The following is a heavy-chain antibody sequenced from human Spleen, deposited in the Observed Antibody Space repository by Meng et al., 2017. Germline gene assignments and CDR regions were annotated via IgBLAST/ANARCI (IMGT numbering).Heavy chain of an antibody. D-gene: IGHD6-13*01. CDR2: IDPKSGDT. Sequence: VQLLHLGGGVKKPGHSVKVASNRSDYNCPDYWLYWVRRAPGQDLEWMGRIDPKSGDTHYAQRFQGRVTMTGDTSISTAYMELSGLRSDDTAMYYCARDEDISAAGKLFGDYWGQGTLVTVSS. V-gene: IGHV1-2*06. J-gene: IGHJ4*02. CDR1: DYNCPDYW. CDR3: ARDEDISAAGKLFGDY.